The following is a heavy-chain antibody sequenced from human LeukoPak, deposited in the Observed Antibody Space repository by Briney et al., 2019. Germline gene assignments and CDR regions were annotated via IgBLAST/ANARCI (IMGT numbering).Heavy chain of an antibody. Sequence: PGGSLRLSCTASGFTFSSYAMSWCRQAPGKGLEWVSAISSSGGTTYYADSVKGRFTISRDNSNNTLYLQMNSLRAEDTGVYYCVKDYRADRAMVTLFDYWGQGTLVTVSS. CDR3: VKDYRADRAMVTLFDY. D-gene: IGHD5-18*01. CDR2: ISSSGGTT. J-gene: IGHJ4*02. CDR1: GFTFSSYA. V-gene: IGHV3-23*01.